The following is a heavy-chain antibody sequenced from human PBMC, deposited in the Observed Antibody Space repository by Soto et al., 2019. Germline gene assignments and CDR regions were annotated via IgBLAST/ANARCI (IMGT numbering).Heavy chain of an antibody. CDR2: SYYSGST. CDR1: GGSVSSGSYY. V-gene: IGHV4-61*01. J-gene: IGHJ3*02. D-gene: IGHD1-26*01. CDR3: ARDPIVGATPNEIDAFDI. Sequence: QVQLQESGPGLVKPSATLSLTCTVSGGSVSSGSYYWSWIRQPPGKGLEGVGYSYYSGSTNSNPSLKSRVTISVDTSKNLFSLKLSSVTAADTAVYYCARDPIVGATPNEIDAFDIWGQGTMVTVSS.